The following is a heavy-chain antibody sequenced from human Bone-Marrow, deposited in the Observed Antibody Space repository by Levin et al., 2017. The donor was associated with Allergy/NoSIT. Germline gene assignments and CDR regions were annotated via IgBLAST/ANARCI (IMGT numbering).Heavy chain of an antibody. CDR1: GFTFSSYS. Sequence: GESLKISCAASGFTFSSYSMNWVRQAPGKGLEWVSYISSSSSTIYYADSVKGRFTISRDNAKNSLYLQMNSLRDEDTAVYYCASLPGGYFTARDYWGQGTLVTVSS. CDR3: ASLPGGYFTARDY. V-gene: IGHV3-48*02. J-gene: IGHJ4*02. CDR2: ISSSSSTI. D-gene: IGHD5-18*01.